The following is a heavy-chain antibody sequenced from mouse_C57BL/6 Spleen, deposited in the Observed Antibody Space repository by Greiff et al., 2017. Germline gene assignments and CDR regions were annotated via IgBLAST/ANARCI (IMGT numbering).Heavy chain of an antibody. CDR3: AQIEGDFDV. V-gene: IGHV8-5*01. CDR1: GFSLSTSNMG. CDR2: IWWNDDK. Sequence: QVTLIVCGPGILQPSQTLSLTCSFSGFSLSTSNMGIGWIRQPSGKGLEWLAHIWWNDDKYYNPSPKGRLTLSMDTSNNQVYLMLTSVYTANTATYYCAQIEGDFDVWGTVTTVTVSS. J-gene: IGHJ1*03.